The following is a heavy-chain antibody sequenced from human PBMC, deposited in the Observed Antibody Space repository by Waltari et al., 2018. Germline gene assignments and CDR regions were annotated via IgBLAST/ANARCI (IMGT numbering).Heavy chain of an antibody. CDR1: GFTFGDYA. CDR3: TQRGHYYYGMDV. D-gene: IGHD2-2*01. V-gene: IGHV3-49*03. CDR2: IRSKAYGGTT. Sequence: EVQLVESGGGLVQPGRSLRLSCTASGFTFGDYAMSWFRQAPGKGLEWVGFIRSKAYGGTTEYAASVKGRFTISRDDSKSIAYLHMNSLKTEDTAVYYCTQRGHYYYGMDVWGQGTTVTVSS. J-gene: IGHJ6*02.